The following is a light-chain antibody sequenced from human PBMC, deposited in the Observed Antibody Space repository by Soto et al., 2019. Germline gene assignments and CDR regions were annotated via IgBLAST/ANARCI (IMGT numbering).Light chain of an antibody. CDR3: QQYNNWPIT. V-gene: IGKV3-15*01. Sequence: EVVMTQSPATLSVSKGERFTLSSSSSQSVADNLAWFQQKPGQGPRLLIYGASTRATGIPARFSGSGSETDFTLTISSLRSEDSAVYHCQQYNNWPITFGQGTRLEIK. CDR2: GAS. CDR1: QSVADN. J-gene: IGKJ5*01.